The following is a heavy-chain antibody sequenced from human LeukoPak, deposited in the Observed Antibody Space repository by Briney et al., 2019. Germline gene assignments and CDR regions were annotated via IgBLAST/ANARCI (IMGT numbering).Heavy chain of an antibody. CDR2: ISGSGGST. Sequence: GGSLRLSCAASGFTFSSYAMSWVRQAPGKGLEWVSAISGSGGSTYYADSVKGRFTISRDNSKNPLYLQMNSLRAEDTAVYYCAKVPSLTDNYVYFQHWGQGTLVTVSS. V-gene: IGHV3-23*01. D-gene: IGHD4-11*01. J-gene: IGHJ1*01. CDR3: AKVPSLTDNYVYFQH. CDR1: GFTFSSYA.